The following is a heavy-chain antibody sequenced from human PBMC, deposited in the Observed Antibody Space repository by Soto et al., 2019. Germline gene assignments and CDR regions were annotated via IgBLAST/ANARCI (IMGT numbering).Heavy chain of an antibody. Sequence: QVQLQESGPGLVKPSQTLSLTCTVSGGSISSGGYYWSWIRQHPGKGLEWIGYIYYSGSTYYNPSLKSRVTISVDTSKNQFSLKLSSVTAADTAVYYCASHAFGGVIAPGAFDIWGQGTMVTVSS. V-gene: IGHV4-31*03. CDR2: IYYSGST. CDR1: GGSISSGGYY. J-gene: IGHJ3*02. CDR3: ASHAFGGVIAPGAFDI. D-gene: IGHD3-16*02.